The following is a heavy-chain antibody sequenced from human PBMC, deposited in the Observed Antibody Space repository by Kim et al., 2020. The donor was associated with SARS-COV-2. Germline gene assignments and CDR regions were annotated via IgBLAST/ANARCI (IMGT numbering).Heavy chain of an antibody. Sequence: GGSLRLSCAASGFTFSGSAMHWVRQASGKGLEWVGRIRSKANSYATAYAASVKGRFTISRDDSKNTAYLQMNSLKTEDTAVYYCTRLAAAGNDYCGQGTLVTVSS. D-gene: IGHD6-13*01. CDR3: TRLAAAGNDY. CDR2: IRSKANSYAT. V-gene: IGHV3-73*01. CDR1: GFTFSGSA. J-gene: IGHJ4*02.